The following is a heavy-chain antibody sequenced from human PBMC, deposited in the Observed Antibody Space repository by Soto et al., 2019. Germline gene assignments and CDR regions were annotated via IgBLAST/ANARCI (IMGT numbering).Heavy chain of an antibody. D-gene: IGHD5-12*01. CDR1: GGSISSNNYY. CDR2: IYYSGST. Sequence: SETLSLTWTVSGGSISSNNYYWAWIRQPPGKGLEWIGSIYYSGSTYYNPSLKSRVTISVDTSKNQFSLKLSSVTAADTAVYYCARRPRDGYNWSSWGQGTLVTVSS. V-gene: IGHV4-39*01. CDR3: ARRPRDGYNWSS. J-gene: IGHJ5*02.